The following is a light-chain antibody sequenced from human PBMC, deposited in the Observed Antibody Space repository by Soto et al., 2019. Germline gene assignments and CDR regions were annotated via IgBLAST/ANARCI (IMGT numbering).Light chain of an antibody. Sequence: EIVLTQSPGTLSLSPGERVTLSCRASQSVSSEYLAWYQQKPGQAPRLLIFGASIRATDISDRFSGSGSGTYFTLTIRRLEPADFAVYYCQQYGTSPATFGQGTKVEIK. V-gene: IGKV3-20*01. CDR3: QQYGTSPAT. CDR1: QSVSSEY. CDR2: GAS. J-gene: IGKJ1*01.